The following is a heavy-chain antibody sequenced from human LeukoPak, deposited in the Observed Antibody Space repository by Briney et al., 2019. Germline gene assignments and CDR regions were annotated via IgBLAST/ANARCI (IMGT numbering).Heavy chain of an antibody. CDR3: ATQGSSHDAFDI. CDR2: IIPIFGTA. J-gene: IGHJ3*02. D-gene: IGHD1-26*01. Sequence: SVKVSCXASGGTFSSYAISWVRQAPGQGLEWMGGIIPIFGTANYAQKFQGRVTITADESTSTAYMELSSLRSEDTAVYYCATQGSSHDAFDIWGQGTMVTVSS. CDR1: GGTFSSYA. V-gene: IGHV1-69*13.